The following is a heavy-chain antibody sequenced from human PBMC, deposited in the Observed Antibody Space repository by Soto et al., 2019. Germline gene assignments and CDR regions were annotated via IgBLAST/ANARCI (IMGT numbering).Heavy chain of an antibody. CDR2: INPSGGST. CDR3: ARVEMATIKGNAFDI. V-gene: IGHV1-46*01. J-gene: IGHJ3*02. D-gene: IGHD5-12*01. CDR1: GYTFTRYY. Sequence: ASLKVPCKASGYTFTRYYMYWVRQAPGQGLEWMGIINPSGGSTSYAQKFQGRVTMTRDTSTSTVYMELSSLRSEETAVYYCARVEMATIKGNAFDIWG.